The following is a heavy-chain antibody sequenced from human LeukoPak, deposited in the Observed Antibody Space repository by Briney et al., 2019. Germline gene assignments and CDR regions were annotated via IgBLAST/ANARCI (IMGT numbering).Heavy chain of an antibody. D-gene: IGHD3-3*01. V-gene: IGHV1-8*01. Sequence: ASVKVSCKASGYTFTSYDINWVRQATGQGLEWMGWMNPNSGNTGYAQKLQGRVTMTRNTSISTAYMELSSLRSEDTAVYYCARAAKYYDFWSGYYDYFDYWGQGTLVTVSS. CDR2: MNPNSGNT. CDR1: GYTFTSYD. CDR3: ARAAKYYDFWSGYYDYFDY. J-gene: IGHJ4*02.